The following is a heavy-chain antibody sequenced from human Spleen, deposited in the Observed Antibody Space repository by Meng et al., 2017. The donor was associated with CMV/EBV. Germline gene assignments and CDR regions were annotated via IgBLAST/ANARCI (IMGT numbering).Heavy chain of an antibody. CDR2: ILGVA. J-gene: IGHJ4*02. D-gene: IGHD1-26*01. CDR3: ARSGVYSGSYYGGY. Sequence: ILGVANHAQKFQGRVRITADTSTSTAYMELSSLRSEDTAVYYCARSGVYSGSYYGGYWGQGTLVTVSS. V-gene: IGHV1-69*02.